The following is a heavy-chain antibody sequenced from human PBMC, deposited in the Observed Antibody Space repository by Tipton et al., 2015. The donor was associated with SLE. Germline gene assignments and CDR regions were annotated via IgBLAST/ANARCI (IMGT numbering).Heavy chain of an antibody. J-gene: IGHJ2*01. V-gene: IGHV3-74*01. CDR1: GFTFRTYW. Sequence: GSLRLSCAASGFTFRTYWMQWVRQVPGKGLVWVSYIKTDGSGTKYADSVKGRFTISRDNAMNTLYLQLNSLRAEDTAVYYCARLGCVWDGTRCYGVIYFDLWGRGTLVTVSS. D-gene: IGHD2-2*01. CDR2: IKTDGSGT. CDR3: ARLGCVWDGTRCYGVIYFDL.